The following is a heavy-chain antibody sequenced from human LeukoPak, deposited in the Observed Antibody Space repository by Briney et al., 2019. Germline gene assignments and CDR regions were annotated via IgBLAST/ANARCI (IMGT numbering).Heavy chain of an antibody. CDR2: IIPIFGTA. D-gene: IGHD2-15*01. CDR1: GGTFSSYA. J-gene: IGHJ5*02. Sequence: SVKVSCKASGGTFSSYAISWVRQAPGQGLEWMGGIIPIFGTANYAQKFQGRVTITAEKSTNTAHMELSRLESGDTAVYYCARDQGYCSGGSCYERRGWFDPWGQGTLVTVSS. CDR3: ARDQGYCSGGSCYERRGWFDP. V-gene: IGHV1-69*06.